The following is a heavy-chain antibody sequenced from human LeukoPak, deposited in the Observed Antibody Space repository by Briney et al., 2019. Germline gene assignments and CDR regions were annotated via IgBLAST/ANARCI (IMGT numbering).Heavy chain of an antibody. Sequence: PGGSLRLSCAASGFTFSSYGMHWVRQAPGKGLEWVAFIRYDGSNKYYADSVKGRFTISRDNSKNTLYLQMNSLRAEDTALYCCARDLARGYNSDAFDIWGQGTMVTVSS. D-gene: IGHD5-24*01. CDR2: IRYDGSNK. V-gene: IGHV3-30*02. CDR1: GFTFSSYG. CDR3: ARDLARGYNSDAFDI. J-gene: IGHJ3*02.